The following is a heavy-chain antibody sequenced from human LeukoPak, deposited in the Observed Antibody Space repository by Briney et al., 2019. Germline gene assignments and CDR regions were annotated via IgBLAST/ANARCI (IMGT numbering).Heavy chain of an antibody. J-gene: IGHJ5*02. D-gene: IGHD2-2*01. CDR3: ARQSRISYSWFDP. CDR2: IYYSGST. Sequence: SETLSLTCTVSGGSISSSSYYWGWIRQPPGKGLEWIGSIYYSGSTYYNPSLKSRVTISVDTSKNQFSLKLSSVTAADTAVYYCARQSRISYSWFDPWGQGTLVTVSS. V-gene: IGHV4-39*01. CDR1: GGSISSSSYY.